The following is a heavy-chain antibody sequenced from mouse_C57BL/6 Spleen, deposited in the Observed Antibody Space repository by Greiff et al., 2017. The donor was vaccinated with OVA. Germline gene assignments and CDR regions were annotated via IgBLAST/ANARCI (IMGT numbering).Heavy chain of an antibody. CDR2: INPNNGGT. J-gene: IGHJ4*01. CDR1: GYTFTDYY. D-gene: IGHD1-1*01. Sequence: VQLQQSGPELVKPGASVKISCKASGYTFTDYYMNWVKQSHGKSLEWIGDINPNNGGTSYNQKFKGKATLTVDKSSSTAYMELRSLTSEDSAVYYCARKRNYEGAMDYWGQGTSVTVSS. CDR3: ARKRNYEGAMDY. V-gene: IGHV1-26*01.